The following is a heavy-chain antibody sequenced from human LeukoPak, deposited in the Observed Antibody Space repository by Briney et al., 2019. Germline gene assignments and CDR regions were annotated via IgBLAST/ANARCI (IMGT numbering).Heavy chain of an antibody. J-gene: IGHJ4*02. Sequence: SETLSLTCTVSGGSISSSSYYWGWIRQPPGKGLEWIGSIYYSGSTYYNPSLKSRVTISVDTSKNQFSLKLSSVTAADTAVYYCARALIQTYYYDSSGYDFDYWGQGTLVTVSS. V-gene: IGHV4-39*07. CDR3: ARALIQTYYYDSSGYDFDY. CDR1: GGSISSSSYY. D-gene: IGHD3-22*01. CDR2: IYYSGST.